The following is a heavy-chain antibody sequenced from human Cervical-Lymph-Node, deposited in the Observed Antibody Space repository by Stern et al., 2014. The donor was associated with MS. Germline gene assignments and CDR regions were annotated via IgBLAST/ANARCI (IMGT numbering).Heavy chain of an antibody. CDR3: AHGSTSCYWADS. Sequence: QVTLRESGPALVKPTQTLTLTCTFSGFSLSSHGMCVSWIRQSPGKALEWLARIDWDDEKYYSTSLKTRLTISNDTSKKQVVLTVGNMDPVDSATYYCAHGSTSCYWADSWGQGTLVTVSS. CDR1: GFSLSSHGMC. J-gene: IGHJ4*02. V-gene: IGHV2-70*15. CDR2: IDWDDEK. D-gene: IGHD2-2*01.